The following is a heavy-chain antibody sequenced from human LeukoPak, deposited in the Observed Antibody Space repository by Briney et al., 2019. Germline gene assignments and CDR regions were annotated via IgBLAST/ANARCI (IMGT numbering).Heavy chain of an antibody. D-gene: IGHD3-10*01. CDR3: ARGSMVRGVDY. J-gene: IGHJ4*02. Sequence: GGSLRLSCGAAGFSFSSYEMNWVRQAPGKGLEWVSYISNLGSTIYDADSVKGRFTISRDNAKNSLYLQMNSLRAEDAAVYYCARGSMVRGVDYWGQGTLVTVSS. V-gene: IGHV3-48*03. CDR1: GFSFSSYE. CDR2: ISNLGSTI.